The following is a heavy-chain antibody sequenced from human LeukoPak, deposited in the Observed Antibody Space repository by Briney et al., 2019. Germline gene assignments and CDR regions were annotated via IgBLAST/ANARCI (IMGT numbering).Heavy chain of an antibody. CDR2: IRSKAYGGTT. Sequence: GGSLRLSCAASGFTFSSYAMSWVRQAPGKGLEWVGFIRSKAYGGTTEYAASVKGRFTISRDDSKSIAYLQMNSLKTEDTAVYYCTSASHYVWGSYRANFDYWGQGTLVTVSS. D-gene: IGHD3-16*02. J-gene: IGHJ4*02. CDR3: TSASHYVWGSYRANFDY. CDR1: GFTFSSYA. V-gene: IGHV3-49*04.